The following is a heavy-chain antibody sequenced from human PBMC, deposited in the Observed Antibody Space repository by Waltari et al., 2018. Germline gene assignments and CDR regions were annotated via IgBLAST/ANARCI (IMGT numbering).Heavy chain of an antibody. CDR3: ARHGEGIFDY. D-gene: IGHD3-10*01. CDR2: IHETGRT. V-gene: IGHV4-38-2*01. Sequence: QVQLRESGPGLVKPSETLSLSCVVSGYSIRTGYYWGWIRQPPGKGLEWIATIHETGRTYYNPSLKSRLSISVDTSKNQFSLRLYSVTAADTAVYSCARHGEGIFDYWGQGILVSVSS. CDR1: GYSIRTGYY. J-gene: IGHJ4*02.